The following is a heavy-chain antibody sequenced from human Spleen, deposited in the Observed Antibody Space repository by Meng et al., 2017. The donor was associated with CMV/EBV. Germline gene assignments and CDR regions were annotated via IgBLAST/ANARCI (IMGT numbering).Heavy chain of an antibody. D-gene: IGHD2-15*01. CDR3: ARGAKGYCSGGSCYSGTYNWFDP. CDR1: YS. Sequence: YSLNWVPQAPGKGLEWVSSISSSSSYIYYADSVKGRFTISRDNAKNSLYLQMNSLRAEDTAVYYCARGAKGYCSGGSCYSGTYNWFDPWGQGTLVTVSS. J-gene: IGHJ5*02. CDR2: ISSSSSYI. V-gene: IGHV3-21*01.